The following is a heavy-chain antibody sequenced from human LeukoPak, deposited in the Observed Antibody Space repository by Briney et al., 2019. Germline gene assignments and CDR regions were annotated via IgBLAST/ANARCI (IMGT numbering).Heavy chain of an antibody. J-gene: IGHJ4*02. V-gene: IGHV1-18*01. CDR3: ARDPVHYYDSSGYWRY. D-gene: IGHD3-22*01. CDR2: ISAYSGDT. CDR1: GYTFTSYG. Sequence: ASVKVSCKASGYTFTSYGISWVRQAPGQGLEGMGWISAYSGDTNFAQKLQGRVTMTTDKSTTTAYMELRSLTSDDTAVYYCARDPVHYYDSSGYWRYWGQGTLVTVSS.